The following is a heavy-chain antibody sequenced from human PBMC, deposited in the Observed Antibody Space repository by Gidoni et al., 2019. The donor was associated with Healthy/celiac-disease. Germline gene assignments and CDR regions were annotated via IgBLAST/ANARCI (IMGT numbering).Heavy chain of an antibody. CDR3: ARDFGVMTTVTPFDY. CDR2: IYYSGST. CDR1: VGSISSSSYY. D-gene: IGHD4-17*01. J-gene: IGHJ4*02. Sequence: QLQLQESGPGLVKPSETLSLTCTVSVGSISSSSYYWGWIRQPPGKGLEWIGSIYYSGSTYYNPSLKSRVTISVDTSKNQFSLKLSSVTAADTAVYYCARDFGVMTTVTPFDYWGQGTLVTVSS. V-gene: IGHV4-39*07.